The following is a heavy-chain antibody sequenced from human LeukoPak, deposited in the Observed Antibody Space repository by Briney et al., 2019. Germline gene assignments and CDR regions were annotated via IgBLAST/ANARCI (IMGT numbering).Heavy chain of an antibody. CDR3: ASQSYSMVRGVPYGMDV. CDR2: ISSSSSYI. V-gene: IGHV3-21*01. J-gene: IGHJ6*02. CDR1: GFTFSSYS. Sequence: GSLRLSCAASGFTFSSYSMNWVRQAPGKGLEWVSSISSSSSYIYYADSVKGRFTISRDNAKNSLYLQMNSLRAEGTAVYYCASQSYSMVRGVPYGMDVWGQGTTVTVSS. D-gene: IGHD3-10*01.